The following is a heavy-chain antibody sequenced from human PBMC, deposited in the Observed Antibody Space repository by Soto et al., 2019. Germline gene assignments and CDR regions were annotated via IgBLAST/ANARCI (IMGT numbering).Heavy chain of an antibody. Sequence: QVQLVESGGGVVQPGRSLRLSCAASGFTFSSYGMHWVRQAPGKGLEWVAVISYDGSNKYYADSVKGRFTISRDNSKNTLYLQMNSLRAEDTAVYYCSKAVITIVRGVIIQIYYYYYGMDVWGQGTTVTVSS. D-gene: IGHD3-10*01. J-gene: IGHJ6*02. V-gene: IGHV3-30*18. CDR2: ISYDGSNK. CDR3: SKAVITIVRGVIIQIYYYYYGMDV. CDR1: GFTFSSYG.